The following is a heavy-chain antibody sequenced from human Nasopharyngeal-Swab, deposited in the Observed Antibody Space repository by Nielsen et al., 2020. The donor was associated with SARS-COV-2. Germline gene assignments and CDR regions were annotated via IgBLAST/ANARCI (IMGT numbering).Heavy chain of an antibody. V-gene: IGHV4-34*01. J-gene: IGHJ6*02. D-gene: IGHD3-16*01. CDR3: ARGGGRTKHGMDV. Sequence: RQAPGKGLEWIGEINHSGSTNYNPSLKSRVTISADTSKNQFSLKLSSVTAADTAVYYCARGGGRTKHGMDVWGQGTTVTVSS. CDR2: INHSGST.